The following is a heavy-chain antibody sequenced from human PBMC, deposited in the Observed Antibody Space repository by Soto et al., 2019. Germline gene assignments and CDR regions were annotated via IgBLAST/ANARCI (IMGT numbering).Heavy chain of an antibody. Sequence: QVQLVESGGGVVQPGRSLRLSCAASGFTFSRYGMHWVRQAPGKGLEGVAVIWYDGSNKYYADSVKGRFTISRDNSKNTLNLQMNSLRPEDTAVYYCARDELGCRGGDCHIWGVDVWGQGTTVTVSS. CDR3: ARDELGCRGGDCHIWGVDV. CDR2: IWYDGSNK. J-gene: IGHJ6*02. V-gene: IGHV3-33*01. CDR1: GFTFSRYG. D-gene: IGHD2-21*02.